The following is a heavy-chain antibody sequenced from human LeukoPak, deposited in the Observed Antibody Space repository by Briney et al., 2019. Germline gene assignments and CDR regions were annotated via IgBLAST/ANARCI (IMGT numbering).Heavy chain of an antibody. J-gene: IGHJ4*02. CDR1: GYTFSNYY. V-gene: IGHV1-46*01. D-gene: IGHD2-8*02. CDR3: AREESGGYFDY. CDR2: INPTGTGT. Sequence: ASVKVSCKASGYTFSNYYMHWVRQAPGQGLEWMGLINPTGTGTNYAQKFRGRVTLTRDTSTTTVYMELSSLRSEDSAVYYCAREESGGYFDYWGQGTLVTVSS.